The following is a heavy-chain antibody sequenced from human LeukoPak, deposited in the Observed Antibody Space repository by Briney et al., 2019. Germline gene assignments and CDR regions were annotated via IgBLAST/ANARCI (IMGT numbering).Heavy chain of an antibody. CDR2: IYSNGNT. V-gene: IGHV3-53*01. J-gene: IGHJ2*01. CDR3: ARELRRTHWYFDV. D-gene: IGHD3-10*01. CDR1: GFTVSSNY. Sequence: GGSLRLSCAASGFTVSSNYMSWVRQAPGKGLEWVSVIYSNGNTFYTDSVKGRFTISRDNSQNTLYLQMNSLRAEDTAVYYCARELRRTHWYFDVWGRGTLVTVSS.